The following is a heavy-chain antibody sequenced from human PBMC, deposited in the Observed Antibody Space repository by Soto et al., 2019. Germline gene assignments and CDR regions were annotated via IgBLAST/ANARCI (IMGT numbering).Heavy chain of an antibody. D-gene: IGHD1-26*01. V-gene: IGHV1-69*13. Sequence: ASVKVSCKASGGTFSSYAISWVRQAPGQGLEWMGGIIPIFGTANYAQKFQGRVTITADESTSTAYMELSSLRSEDTAVYYCARGDSGSYYDAFDIWGHGTMVTVSS. CDR2: IIPIFGTA. CDR3: ARGDSGSYYDAFDI. J-gene: IGHJ3*02. CDR1: GGTFSSYA.